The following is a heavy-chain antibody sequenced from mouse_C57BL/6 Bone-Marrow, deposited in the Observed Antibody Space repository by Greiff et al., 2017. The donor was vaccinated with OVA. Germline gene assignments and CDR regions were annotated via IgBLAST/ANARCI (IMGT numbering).Heavy chain of an antibody. D-gene: IGHD2-4*01. CDR1: GYTFTSYG. V-gene: IGHV1-81*01. CDR3: ARRGRLRRGFAY. J-gene: IGHJ3*01. Sequence: QVQLQQSGAELARPGASVKLSCKASGYTFTSYGISWVKQRTGQGLEWIGEIYPRSGNTYYNEKFKGKATLTADKSSSTAYMELRSLTSEDSAVYFCARRGRLRRGFAYWGQGTLVTVSA. CDR2: IYPRSGNT.